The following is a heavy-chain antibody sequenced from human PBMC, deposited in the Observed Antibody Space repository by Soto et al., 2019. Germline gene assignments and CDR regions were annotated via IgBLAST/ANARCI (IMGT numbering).Heavy chain of an antibody. D-gene: IGHD6-6*01. J-gene: IGHJ5*02. CDR3: ARVGRAARLPNWFDP. CDR2: IYYSGST. V-gene: IGHV4-61*05. CDR1: GGSISSSSYY. Sequence: PSETLSLTCTVSGGSISSSSYYWGWIRQPPGKGLQYIGYIYYSGSTNYNPSLKSRVTISIDTSKNQFSLKLTAVTAADTAVYYCARVGRAARLPNWFDPWGQGIQVTVSS.